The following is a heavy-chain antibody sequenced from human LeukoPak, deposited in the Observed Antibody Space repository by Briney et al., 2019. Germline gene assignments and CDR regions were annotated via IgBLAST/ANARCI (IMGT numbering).Heavy chain of an antibody. J-gene: IGHJ4*02. CDR2: IRSKAYSYAT. D-gene: IGHD6-25*01. CDR3: LPGGYEY. Sequence: PGGSLKLSCAASGFTFSDSAIHWVRQASGKGLEWIGRIRSKAYSYATSYAASVKGRCTISRDDSKNTAYLQMNSLKTEDTAVYYCLPGGYEYWGQGTLVTVSS. V-gene: IGHV3-73*01. CDR1: GFTFSDSA.